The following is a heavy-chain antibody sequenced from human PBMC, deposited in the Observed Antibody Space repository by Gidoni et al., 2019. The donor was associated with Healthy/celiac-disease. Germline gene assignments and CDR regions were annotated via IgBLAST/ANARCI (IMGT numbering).Heavy chain of an antibody. CDR3: ARFEYSSSWEGMDV. V-gene: IGHV5-10-1*03. CDR1: GYSFTSYW. Sequence: EVQLVQSGAEVKKLGESLRISCTGSGYSFTSYWISWVRQMAGKGLEWMGRIDPSDSYTNYSPSFQGHGTISADKSISTAYLQWSSRKASDTAMYYCARFEYSSSWEGMDVWGQGTTVTVSS. CDR2: IDPSDSYT. D-gene: IGHD6-6*01. J-gene: IGHJ6*02.